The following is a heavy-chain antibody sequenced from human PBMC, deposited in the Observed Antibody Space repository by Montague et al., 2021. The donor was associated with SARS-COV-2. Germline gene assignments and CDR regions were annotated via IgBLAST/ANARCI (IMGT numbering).Heavy chain of an antibody. J-gene: IGHJ4*02. D-gene: IGHD3-22*01. Sequence: SETLSLTCAVYGESFSGFHWTWIRQPPGKGLEWIGEIDHRGTSNYNPSLKSRVTISMDTSKNQFSLRLNSVTAADTGAYYCARGHLGTTMVVVVMVGAQFYFDYWGQGRLVTVSS. V-gene: IGHV4-34*01. CDR2: IDHRGTS. CDR1: GESFSGFH. CDR3: ARGHLGTTMVVVVMVGAQFYFDY.